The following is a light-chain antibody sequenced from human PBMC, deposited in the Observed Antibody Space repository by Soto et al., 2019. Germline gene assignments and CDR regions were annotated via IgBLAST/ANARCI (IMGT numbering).Light chain of an antibody. CDR1: QDVGKF. CDR3: QQRNSWPLT. CDR2: EAS. Sequence: VLTQSPDTLSLSPGERATLSCRASQDVGKFLAWYHQKPGLSPSLVIYEASNRATDIPDRFSGSGSGTAFTLTINRLEPEDVGFYYCQQRNSWPLTFGGGTKVDLK. J-gene: IGKJ4*01. V-gene: IGKV3-11*01.